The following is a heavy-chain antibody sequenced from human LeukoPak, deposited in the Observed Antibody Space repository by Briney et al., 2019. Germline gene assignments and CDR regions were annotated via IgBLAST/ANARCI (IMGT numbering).Heavy chain of an antibody. CDR2: IGTAGDT. CDR3: ARLSYSSSWGGRSVDY. CDR1: GFTFSSYD. J-gene: IGHJ4*02. Sequence: GGSLRLSCAACGFTFSSYDMHWVRQAPGKGLEWVSAIGTAGDTYYPGSVKGQFTISRENAKNSLYLQMNSLRAGDTAVYYCARLSYSSSWGGRSVDYWGQGTLVTVSS. V-gene: IGHV3-13*03. D-gene: IGHD6-13*01.